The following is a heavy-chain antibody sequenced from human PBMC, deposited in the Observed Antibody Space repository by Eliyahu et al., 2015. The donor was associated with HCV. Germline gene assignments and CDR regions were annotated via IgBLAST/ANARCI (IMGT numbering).Heavy chain of an antibody. V-gene: IGHV4-4*02. J-gene: IGHJ1*01. Sequence: XVQLQESGPGLVKPSGTLSLTCXVSXXXIXXXNWWSWVRQPPGKGLEWIGEIYHAGSTNXNPSLKSRVTISLDKSKNQFSLNLNSVTAADTAVYYCARVAIAAAGTEYFQHWGQGTLVTVSS. CDR2: IYHAGST. CDR1: XXXIXXXNW. CDR3: ARVAIAAAGTEYFQH. D-gene: IGHD6-13*01.